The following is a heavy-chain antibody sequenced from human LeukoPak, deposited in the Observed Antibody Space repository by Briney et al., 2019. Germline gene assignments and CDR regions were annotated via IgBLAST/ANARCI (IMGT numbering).Heavy chain of an antibody. CDR2: INPNSGGT. CDR3: ASLHVATITTRFDP. CDR1: GYTFTGYY. D-gene: IGHD5-12*01. J-gene: IGHJ5*02. Sequence: ASVKVSCKASGYTFTGYYMHWVRQAPGQGLEWMGWINPNSGGTNYAQKFQGRVTMTRDTSISTAYMELSRLRSDDTAVYYCASLHVATITTRFDPWGQGTLVTVSS. V-gene: IGHV1-2*02.